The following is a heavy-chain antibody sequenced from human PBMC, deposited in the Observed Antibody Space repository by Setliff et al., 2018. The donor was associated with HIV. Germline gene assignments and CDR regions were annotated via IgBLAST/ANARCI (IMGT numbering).Heavy chain of an antibody. CDR3: AKVFAFGVDAFDI. D-gene: IGHD3-10*01. Sequence: GGSLRLSCSASGFSFSNYAMHWVRQAPGKGLEYVSAISGNGGNTYYTDSVKGRFTISRDNAKNTLYLRMNSLRAEDTAVYYCAKVFAFGVDAFDIWGQGTVVTVSS. CDR2: ISGNGGNT. CDR1: GFSFSNYA. J-gene: IGHJ3*02. V-gene: IGHV3-64*04.